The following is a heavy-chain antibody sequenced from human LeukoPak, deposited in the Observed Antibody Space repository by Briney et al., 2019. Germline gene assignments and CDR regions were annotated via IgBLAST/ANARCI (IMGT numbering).Heavy chain of an antibody. V-gene: IGHV1-69*13. Sequence: SVKVSCKASGGTFSSYAISWVRQAPGQGLEWMGGIIPIFGTANYAQKFQGRVTITADESTSTAYMELSSPRSEDTAAYYCARGDFWSGNYPPFDYWGQGTLVTVSS. CDR2: IIPIFGTA. CDR1: GGTFSSYA. J-gene: IGHJ4*02. CDR3: ARGDFWSGNYPPFDY. D-gene: IGHD3-3*01.